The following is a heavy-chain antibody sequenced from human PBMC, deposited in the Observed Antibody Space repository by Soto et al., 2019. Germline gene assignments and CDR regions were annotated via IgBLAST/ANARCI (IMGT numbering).Heavy chain of an antibody. CDR3: ARGLNVERLSNWFDP. CDR1: GGSFSGYY. CDR2: INHSGST. D-gene: IGHD1-1*01. V-gene: IGHV4-34*01. J-gene: IGHJ5*02. Sequence: SETLSLTCAVYGGSFSGYYWSWIRQPPGKGLEWIGEINHSGSTNYNPSLKSRVTISVDTSKNQFSLKLSSVTAADTAVYYCARGLNVERLSNWFDPWGQGTLVTVSS.